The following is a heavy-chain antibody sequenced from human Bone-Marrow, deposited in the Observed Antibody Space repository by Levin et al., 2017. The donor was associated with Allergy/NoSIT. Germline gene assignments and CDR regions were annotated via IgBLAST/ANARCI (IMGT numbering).Heavy chain of an antibody. CDR1: GYSFTSNG. Sequence: GESLKISCKASGYSFTSNGISWVRQAPGQGLEWMGWVTVHNGDANYAQKFQGRVIMTADTSTNTAYMELRSLRSDDTAVYYCTRVACSGGNCYAVYNWLDPWGQGTLITVSS. V-gene: IGHV1-18*01. CDR3: TRVACSGGNCYAVYNWLDP. J-gene: IGHJ5*02. D-gene: IGHD2-15*01. CDR2: VTVHNGDA.